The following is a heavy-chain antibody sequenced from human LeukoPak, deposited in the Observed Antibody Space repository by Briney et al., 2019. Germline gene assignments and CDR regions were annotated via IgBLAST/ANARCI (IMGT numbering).Heavy chain of an antibody. Sequence: PETLSLTCTVSGGSLSSYYWSWIRQPPGKGLEWIGYIYYSGSTNYNPSLKSRVTISVDTSKNQFSLKLSSVTAADTAVYYCAATAEYYDSSGYYNYWGQGTLVTVSS. D-gene: IGHD3-22*01. V-gene: IGHV4-59*01. J-gene: IGHJ4*02. CDR3: AATAEYYDSSGYYNY. CDR2: IYYSGST. CDR1: GGSLSSYY.